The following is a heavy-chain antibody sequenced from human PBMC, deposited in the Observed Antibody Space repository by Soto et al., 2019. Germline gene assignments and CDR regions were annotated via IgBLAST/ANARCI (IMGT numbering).Heavy chain of an antibody. Sequence: QITLKESGPTLVKPTQALTLTCSFSGFSLSTGGRGVGWIRQPPGKALEWLALIYWNDDKRFSPSLKSRLTIPKDTSKNQVVLTMTNMDPVDTAKNYGAHRGYGDYPRDNWSDPWGQGTLVTVSS. J-gene: IGHJ5*02. CDR3: AHRGYGDYPRDNWSDP. D-gene: IGHD4-17*01. CDR2: IYWNDDK. V-gene: IGHV2-5*01. CDR1: GFSLSTGGRG.